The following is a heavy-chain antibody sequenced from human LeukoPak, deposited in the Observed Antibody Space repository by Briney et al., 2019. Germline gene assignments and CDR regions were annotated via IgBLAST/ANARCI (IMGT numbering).Heavy chain of an antibody. J-gene: IGHJ4*02. Sequence: PGGSLRLSCAVSGLTFSNYAMNWVRQAPGKGLEWVSSISGNGRSTYYADSVKGRFTISRDNSKTTVFLQMNSLRADDTAVYYCAKAKTIFGVVTDYWGQGTLVTVSS. CDR2: ISGNGRST. V-gene: IGHV3-23*01. D-gene: IGHD3-3*01. CDR1: GLTFSNYA. CDR3: AKAKTIFGVVTDY.